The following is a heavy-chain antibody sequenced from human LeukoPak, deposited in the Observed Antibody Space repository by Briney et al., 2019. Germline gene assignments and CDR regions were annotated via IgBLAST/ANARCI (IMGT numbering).Heavy chain of an antibody. CDR2: IHDSGGT. J-gene: IGHJ2*01. D-gene: IGHD3-22*01. Sequence: SETLSLTCIDSGGYISSSFWSWIRQPPGKGLEWIGNIHDSGGTNFSPSLKSRVTISVDTSKNQFSLKLSSVTAADTAVYYCARHVGHYDGSGYYYDWYFDLWGRGTLVTVSS. CDR1: GGYISSSF. CDR3: ARHVGHYDGSGYYYDWYFDL. V-gene: IGHV4-59*08.